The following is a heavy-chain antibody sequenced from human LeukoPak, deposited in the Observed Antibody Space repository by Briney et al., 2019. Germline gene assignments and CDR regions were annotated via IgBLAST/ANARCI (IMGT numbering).Heavy chain of an antibody. CDR2: IYYSGST. CDR3: ARVPFGDDAYMDV. CDR1: GGSISSYY. J-gene: IGHJ6*03. Sequence: PSETLSLTCTVSGGSISSYYWSWIRQPPGKGLEWIGYIYYSGSTNYNPSLKSRVTISVDTSKNQFSLKLSSVTAADTAVYYCARVPFGDDAYMDVWGKGTTVTVSS. D-gene: IGHD4-17*01. V-gene: IGHV4-59*01.